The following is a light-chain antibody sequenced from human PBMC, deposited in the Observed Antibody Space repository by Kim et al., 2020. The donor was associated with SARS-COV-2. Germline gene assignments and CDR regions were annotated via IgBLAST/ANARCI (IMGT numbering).Light chain of an antibody. J-gene: IGLJ3*02. V-gene: IGLV1-40*01. Sequence: QSVLTQPPSVSGAPGQRVTISCTGSSSSIGAGYDVHWYQQLPGTAPKLLIYADNNRPSGVTDRFSVSKYGTSASLAITGLQAGDEADYYCQSYDSSLSGWVFGGGTQLTVL. CDR3: QSYDSSLSGWV. CDR1: SSSIGAGYD. CDR2: ADN.